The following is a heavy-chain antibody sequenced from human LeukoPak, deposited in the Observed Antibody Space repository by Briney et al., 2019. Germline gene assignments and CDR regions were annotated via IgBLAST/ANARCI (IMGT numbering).Heavy chain of an antibody. Sequence: GRSLRLSCATSGFTFRSFAMQWVRQAPGKELEWVAVISYDAGSNQYYSDSVKGRFTISKDNSKNTMYLQMNSLRVEDTAVYYCVKERPEDYYGSGSYFDFWGQGTRVTVSS. D-gene: IGHD3-10*01. CDR3: VKERPEDYYGSGSYFDF. CDR2: ISYDAGSNQ. V-gene: IGHV3-30-3*01. J-gene: IGHJ4*02. CDR1: GFTFRSFA.